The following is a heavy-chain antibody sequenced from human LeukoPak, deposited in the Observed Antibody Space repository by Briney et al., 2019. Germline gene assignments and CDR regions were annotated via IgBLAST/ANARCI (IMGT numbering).Heavy chain of an antibody. CDR3: AREVSAAVGATPPLYYYYGMDV. CDR1: GFTFSSYA. J-gene: IGHJ6*02. D-gene: IGHD1-26*01. V-gene: IGHV3-30-3*01. CDR2: ISYDGSNK. Sequence: GGSLRLSCAASGFTFSSYAMHWVRQAPGKGLEWVAVISYDGSNKYYADSVKSRFTISGDNSKNTLYLQMNSLRSEDTAVYYCAREVSAAVGATPPLYYYYGMDVWGQGTTVTVSS.